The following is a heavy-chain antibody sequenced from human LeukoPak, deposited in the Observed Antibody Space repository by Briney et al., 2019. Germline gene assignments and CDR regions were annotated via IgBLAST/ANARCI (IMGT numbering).Heavy chain of an antibody. CDR3: ARRSPYSNSYFDY. V-gene: IGHV3-48*04. D-gene: IGHD6-13*01. J-gene: IGHJ4*02. Sequence: GGSLRLSYAASGFTFSSYTMNWVRQAPGKGLEWVSYISSGSGTIYYADSVKGRFTISRDNAKNSLYLQMNSLRVEDTALYYCARRSPYSNSYFDYWGQGTLVTVSS. CDR1: GFTFSSYT. CDR2: ISSGSGTI.